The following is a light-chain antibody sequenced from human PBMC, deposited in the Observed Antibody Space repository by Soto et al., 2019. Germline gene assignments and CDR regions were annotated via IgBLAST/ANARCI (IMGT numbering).Light chain of an antibody. J-gene: IGLJ3*02. V-gene: IGLV2-8*01. CDR1: GSDVGAYNF. Sequence: QSVLTQPPSASGSPGQSVTISCTGTGSDVGAYNFVSWYQQHPGKAPKAIIYEVEKRPSGVPDRFSGSKSGNTASLTVSGLQADDEADYYCNSFAGGSRWVFGEGTKLTVL. CDR2: EVE. CDR3: NSFAGGSRWV.